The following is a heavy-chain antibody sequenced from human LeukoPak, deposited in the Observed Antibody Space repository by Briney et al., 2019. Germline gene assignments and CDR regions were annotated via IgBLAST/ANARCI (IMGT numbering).Heavy chain of an antibody. J-gene: IGHJ4*02. CDR2: IYYSGST. D-gene: IGHD4-17*01. CDR1: GGSISSSSYY. Sequence: SETLSLTCTVSGGSISSSSYYWGWIRQPPGKGLEWIGSIYYSGSTYYNPSLKSRVTISVDTSKNQFSLKLSSVTAADTAVYYCARLTVTTAFDYWGQGTLVTVFS. CDR3: ARLTVTTAFDY. V-gene: IGHV4-39*01.